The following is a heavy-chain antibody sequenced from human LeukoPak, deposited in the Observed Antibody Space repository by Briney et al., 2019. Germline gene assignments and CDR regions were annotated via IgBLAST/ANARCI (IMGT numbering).Heavy chain of an antibody. Sequence: SETLSLTCTVSGGSTSSGGYYWSWIRQHPGKGLEWIGYIYYSGSTYYNPSLKSRVTISVDTSKNQFSLKLSSVTAADTAVYYCARVPSVVVPAAIGGYFQHWGQGTLVTVSS. D-gene: IGHD2-2*02. J-gene: IGHJ1*01. CDR3: ARVPSVVVPAAIGGYFQH. CDR1: GGSTSSGGYY. CDR2: IYYSGST. V-gene: IGHV4-31*03.